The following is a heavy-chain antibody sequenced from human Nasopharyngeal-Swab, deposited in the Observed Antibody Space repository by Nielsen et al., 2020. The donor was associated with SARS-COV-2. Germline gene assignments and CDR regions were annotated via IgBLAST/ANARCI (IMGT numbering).Heavy chain of an antibody. J-gene: IGHJ4*02. V-gene: IGHV3-23*03. CDR2: IYSGGSST. D-gene: IGHD3-22*01. CDR1: GFTFSSYA. CDR3: AKDLDPLNYYDSSGVLGY. Sequence: LKISCAASGFTFSSYAMSWVRQAPGKGLEWVSVIYSGGSSTYYADSVKGRFTISRDNSKNTLYLQMNSLRAEDTAVYYCAKDLDPLNYYDSSGVLGYWGQGTLVTVSS.